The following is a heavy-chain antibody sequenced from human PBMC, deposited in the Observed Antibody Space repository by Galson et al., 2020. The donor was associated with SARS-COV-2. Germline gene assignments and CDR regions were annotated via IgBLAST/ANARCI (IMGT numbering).Heavy chain of an antibody. CDR3: ARTQPPNYDVDC. D-gene: IGHD4-4*01. J-gene: IGHJ4*02. Sequence: TLSLTCTVSGGSISSRGYYWSWIRHLPGKGLEWIGYIYYTGSTYYNPSLKSPFTISVDTSKNQFSLNLNSVTAADAAVYYCARTQPPNYDVDCWGQGTLVTVSS. V-gene: IGHV4-31*01. CDR1: GGSISSRGYY. CDR2: IYYTGST.